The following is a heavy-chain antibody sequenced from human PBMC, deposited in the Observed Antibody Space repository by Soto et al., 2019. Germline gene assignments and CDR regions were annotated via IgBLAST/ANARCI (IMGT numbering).Heavy chain of an antibody. CDR2: INPTSGGT. CDR3: ARDPDYGDYWGYFFDS. D-gene: IGHD4-17*01. J-gene: IGHJ4*02. CDR1: GYTFAAYY. Sequence: ASVKVSCKTSGYTFAAYYIHWIRQAPGQGLEWMGWINPTSGGTVYAQNFQDRVTMTRDTSISTAYMELRRLNSDDTAVYYCARDPDYGDYWGYFFDSWGQGTPVTAPQ. V-gene: IGHV1-2*02.